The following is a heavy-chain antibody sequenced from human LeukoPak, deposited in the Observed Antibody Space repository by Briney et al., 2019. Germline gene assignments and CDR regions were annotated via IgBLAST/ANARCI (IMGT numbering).Heavy chain of an antibody. CDR2: IGSSSSTI. CDR3: ARDFQDTAMVFDAFDI. D-gene: IGHD5-18*01. CDR1: GFTFSSYS. J-gene: IGHJ3*02. V-gene: IGHV3-48*04. Sequence: PGGSLRLSCAASGFTFSSYSMNWFRQAPGKGLEWVSYIGSSSSTIYYADSVKGRFTISRDNAKNSLYLQMNSLRAEDTAVYYCARDFQDTAMVFDAFDIWGQGTMVTVSS.